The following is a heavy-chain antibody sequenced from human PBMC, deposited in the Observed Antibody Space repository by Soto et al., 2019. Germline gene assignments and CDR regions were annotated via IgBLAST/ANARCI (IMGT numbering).Heavy chain of an antibody. CDR3: ARLQLRQPDY. V-gene: IGHV3-21*01. Sequence: SGGSLRLSCEVSGFIFSNYSMNWVRQAPGRGLEWVSSISSSSTYTYYADSVKGRFTISRDNTKNTLYLQMNSLRAEDTAVYYCARLQLRQPDYWGQGTLVTVSS. D-gene: IGHD1-1*01. CDR1: GFIFSNYS. J-gene: IGHJ4*02. CDR2: ISSSSTYT.